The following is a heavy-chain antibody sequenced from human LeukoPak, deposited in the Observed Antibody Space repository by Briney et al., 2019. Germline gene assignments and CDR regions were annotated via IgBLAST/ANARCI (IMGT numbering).Heavy chain of an antibody. J-gene: IGHJ3*02. Sequence: PSETLSLTYTVSGGSISSYYWSWIRQPAGKGLEWIGRIYTSGSTNYNPSLKSRVTMSVDTSKNQFSLKLSSVTAADTAVYYCARGRSMIVVVDAFDIWGRGTMVTVSS. CDR3: ARGRSMIVVVDAFDI. CDR2: IYTSGST. D-gene: IGHD3-22*01. CDR1: GGSISSYY. V-gene: IGHV4-4*07.